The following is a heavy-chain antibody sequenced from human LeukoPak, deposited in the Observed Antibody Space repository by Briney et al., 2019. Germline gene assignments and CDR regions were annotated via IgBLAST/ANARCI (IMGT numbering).Heavy chain of an antibody. V-gene: IGHV1-24*01. CDR3: ATYYSNYEVGWFDP. CDR2: FDPEDGET. J-gene: IGHJ5*02. Sequence: ASVKVSCKVSGYTLTELSMHWVRQAPGKGLEWMGGFDPEDGETIYAQKFQGRVTMTEDTSTDTAYMELSSLRSGDTAVYYCATYYSNYEVGWFDPWGQGTLVTVSS. CDR1: GYTLTELS. D-gene: IGHD4-11*01.